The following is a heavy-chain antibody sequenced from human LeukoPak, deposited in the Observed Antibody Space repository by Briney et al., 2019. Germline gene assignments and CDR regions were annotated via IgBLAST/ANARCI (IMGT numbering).Heavy chain of an antibody. CDR3: ATRARLGDCGGGSCDSSFSLYYFDY. Sequence: PSETLSLTCTVFGGSISSYYWSWIRQPPGKGLEWIGYISYSGSTYYSPSLKSRVTISVDTSKNQFSLKLSSVSAADTAVYYWATRARLGDCGGGSCDSSFSLYYFDYWGQGTLVTVSS. CDR1: GGSISSYY. V-gene: IGHV4-59*08. J-gene: IGHJ4*02. CDR2: ISYSGST. D-gene: IGHD2-15*01.